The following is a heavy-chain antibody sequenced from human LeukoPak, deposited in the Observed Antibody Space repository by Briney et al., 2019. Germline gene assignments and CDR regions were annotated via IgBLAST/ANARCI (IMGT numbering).Heavy chain of an antibody. V-gene: IGHV3-7*01. J-gene: IGHJ4*02. D-gene: IGHD1-26*01. CDR1: GVTFSDYW. Sequence: PGGSLRLSCAASGVTFSDYWMTWVRQVPGKGLEWVAKVGRDGREKNYVDSVGGRFTISRDNAKKSLDLEMNSLRVEDTALYYCAKVGTWELQRVFENWGQGTLVTVSS. CDR3: AKVGTWELQRVFEN. CDR2: VGRDGREK.